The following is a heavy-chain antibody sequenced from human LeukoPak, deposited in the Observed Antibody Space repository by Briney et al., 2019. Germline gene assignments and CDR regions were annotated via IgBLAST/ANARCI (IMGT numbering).Heavy chain of an antibody. V-gene: IGHV1-18*01. CDR2: ISAYNGNT. Sequence: ASVKVSCKASGYTFTCYGISWVRQAPGQGLEWMGWISAYNGNTNYAQKLQGRVTMTTDTSTSTAYMELRSLRSDDTAVYYCAREIGIAVASSYYYYYYYMDVWGKGTTVTVSS. CDR1: GYTFTCYG. D-gene: IGHD6-19*01. J-gene: IGHJ6*03. CDR3: AREIGIAVASSYYYYYYYMDV.